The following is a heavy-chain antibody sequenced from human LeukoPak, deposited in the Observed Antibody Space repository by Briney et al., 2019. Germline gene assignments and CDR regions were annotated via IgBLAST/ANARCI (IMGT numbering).Heavy chain of an antibody. J-gene: IGHJ5*02. CDR1: GGSISSYY. CDR2: IYYSGST. D-gene: IGHD2-8*01. Sequence: SETLSLTCTVSGGSISSYYWSWIQQPPGKGLEWIGYIYYSGSTNYNPSLKSRVTISVDTSKNQFSLKLSSVTAADTAVYYCARSGRKGYCTNGVCPRLYNWFDPWGQGTLVTVSS. CDR3: ARSGRKGYCTNGVCPRLYNWFDP. V-gene: IGHV4-59*01.